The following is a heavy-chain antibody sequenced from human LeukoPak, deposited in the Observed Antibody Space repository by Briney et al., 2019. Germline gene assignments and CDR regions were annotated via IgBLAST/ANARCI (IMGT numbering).Heavy chain of an antibody. Sequence: GGSPRLSCAASGFTFSSYGMSWVRQAPGKGLEWVSLISWDGGSTYYADSVKGRFTISRDNSKNSLYLQINSLRTEDTALYYCVKDLLLGAFGIWGQGTMVTVSS. CDR3: VKDLLLGAFGI. J-gene: IGHJ3*02. CDR1: GFTFSSYG. V-gene: IGHV3-43*01. D-gene: IGHD2-15*01. CDR2: ISWDGGST.